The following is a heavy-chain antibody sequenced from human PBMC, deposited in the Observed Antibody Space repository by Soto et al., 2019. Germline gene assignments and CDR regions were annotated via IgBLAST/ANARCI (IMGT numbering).Heavy chain of an antibody. J-gene: IGHJ4*02. Sequence: SETLSLTCAVYGGSFSGYYWSWIRQPPGKGLEWIGEINHSGSTNYNPSLKSRVTISVDTSKNQFSLKLSSVNAADTAVYYCARGNTVEDYWGQGTLVTVSS. CDR2: INHSGST. CDR3: ARGNTVEDY. V-gene: IGHV4-34*01. CDR1: GGSFSGYY. D-gene: IGHD4-17*01.